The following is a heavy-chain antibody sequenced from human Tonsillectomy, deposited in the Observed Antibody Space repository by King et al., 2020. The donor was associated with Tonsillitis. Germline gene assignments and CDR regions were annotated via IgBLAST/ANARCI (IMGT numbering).Heavy chain of an antibody. D-gene: IGHD3-10*01. CDR3: AKSVGYAYGSGRPDAFDI. Sequence: VQLVESGGGLVQPGGSLRLSCAASGFTFSSYAMSWVRQAPGKGLEWVSAISGSGGSTYYADSVKGRFTISRDNSKNTLYLQMNSLRAEDTAVYYCAKSVGYAYGSGRPDAFDIWGQGTMVTVSS. J-gene: IGHJ3*02. V-gene: IGHV3-23*04. CDR1: GFTFSSYA. CDR2: ISGSGGST.